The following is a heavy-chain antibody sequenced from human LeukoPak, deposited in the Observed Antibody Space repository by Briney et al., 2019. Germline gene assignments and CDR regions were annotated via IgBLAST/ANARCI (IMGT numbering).Heavy chain of an antibody. CDR2: TSSDLNVK. J-gene: IGHJ4*02. CDR3: AREGYYGSGSPPSLYFDY. CDR1: GFTFRNYV. Sequence: GGSLRLSCAASGFTFRNYVIHWVRQAPGKGLEWVAVTSSDLNVKLYADSVKGRFTISRDNSRTTLYLQMNSLRPEDTAIYYCAREGYYGSGSPPSLYFDYWGQGTLVTVSS. V-gene: IGHV3-30-3*01. D-gene: IGHD3-10*01.